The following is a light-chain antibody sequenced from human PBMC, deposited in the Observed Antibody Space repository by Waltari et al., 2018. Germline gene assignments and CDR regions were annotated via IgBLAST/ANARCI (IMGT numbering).Light chain of an antibody. CDR2: AAF. J-gene: IGKJ2*01. Sequence: DIQMTQSPSSLSASVGDRVSITCRASQSISNYLNWYQQKPGRAPNLLIYAAFSLQSGFPSMFSGSVSVTEVTLTISSLQPEDFATYYSQHSHSIPRTFGQGTKLESK. V-gene: IGKV1-39*01. CDR1: QSISNY. CDR3: QHSHSIPRT.